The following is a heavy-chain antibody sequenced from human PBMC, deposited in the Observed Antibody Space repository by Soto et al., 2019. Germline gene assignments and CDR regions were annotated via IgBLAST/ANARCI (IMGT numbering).Heavy chain of an antibody. CDR3: ARDQNANGNAFDI. V-gene: IGHV3-21*01. Sequence: EVQLVESGGGLVKPGGSLRLSCAASGFTFSSYSMNWVRQAPGKGLEWVSSISSSSSYIYYADSVKGRFTISRDNAKNSLYLQINGLRAEDTAVYYCARDQNANGNAFDIWGQGTMVTVSS. CDR2: ISSSSSYI. J-gene: IGHJ3*02. CDR1: GFTFSSYS.